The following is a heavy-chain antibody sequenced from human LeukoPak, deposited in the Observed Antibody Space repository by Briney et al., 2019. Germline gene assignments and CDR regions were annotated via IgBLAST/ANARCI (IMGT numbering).Heavy chain of an antibody. CDR2: ISYGGSNK. Sequence: PGGSLRLSCAASGFTFSSYAMHWVRQAPGKGLEWVAVISYGGSNKYYADSVKGRFTISRDNSKNTLYLQMNSLRAEDTAVYYCARVERSYYYGSGSYDVWGQGTLVTVSS. CDR3: ARVERSYYYGSGSYDV. V-gene: IGHV3-30*04. J-gene: IGHJ4*02. CDR1: GFTFSSYA. D-gene: IGHD3-10*01.